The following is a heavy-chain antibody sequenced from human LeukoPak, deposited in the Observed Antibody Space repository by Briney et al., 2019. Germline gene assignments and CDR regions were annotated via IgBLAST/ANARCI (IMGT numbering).Heavy chain of an antibody. Sequence: QPGGSLRLSCAASGFTFSNFWMNWVRQAPGKGLEWVANIKQDGSVKHYVDSVKGRFTISRDNTKNSLYLQMNSLRAEDTAVYYCARDVGVDYLLDYWGQGTLVTVSS. CDR2: IKQDGSVK. CDR3: ARDVGVDYLLDY. D-gene: IGHD3/OR15-3a*01. CDR1: GFTFSNFW. J-gene: IGHJ4*02. V-gene: IGHV3-7*01.